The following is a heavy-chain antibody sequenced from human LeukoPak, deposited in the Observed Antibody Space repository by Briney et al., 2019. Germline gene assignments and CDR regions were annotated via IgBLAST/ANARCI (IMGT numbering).Heavy chain of an antibody. V-gene: IGHV4-38-2*02. Sequence: SETLSLTCTVSGGSISSGYYWGWIRQPPGKGLEWIGSIYHSGSTYYNPSLKSRVTISVDTSKNQFSLKLSSVTAADTAVYYCARTIAVAGTNIDYWGQGTLVTVSS. D-gene: IGHD6-19*01. CDR2: IYHSGST. CDR1: GGSISSGYY. CDR3: ARTIAVAGTNIDY. J-gene: IGHJ4*02.